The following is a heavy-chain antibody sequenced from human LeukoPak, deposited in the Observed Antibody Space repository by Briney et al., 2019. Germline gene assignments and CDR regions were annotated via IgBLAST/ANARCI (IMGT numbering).Heavy chain of an antibody. Sequence: GGPLRLSCGASGFTCSIYSMNGVRRAPGKGLEWVSSIMSRSSYIYYADSVKGLFTISRDNAENSLYLQMNSLRAEDTAVYSCARDQAPYYYDSSGYLAFDIWGQGTMVIVSS. CDR3: ARDQAPYYYDSSGYLAFDI. V-gene: IGHV3-21*01. J-gene: IGHJ3*02. D-gene: IGHD3-22*01. CDR1: GFTCSIYS. CDR2: IMSRSSYI.